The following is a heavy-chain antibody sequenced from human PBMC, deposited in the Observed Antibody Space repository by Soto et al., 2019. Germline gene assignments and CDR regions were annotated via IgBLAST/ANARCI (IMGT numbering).Heavy chain of an antibody. V-gene: IGHV1-69*13. J-gene: IGHJ6*02. CDR3: ARVYYYGSGSSNYYYYYGMDV. D-gene: IGHD3-10*01. CDR2: IIPIFGTA. CDR1: GGTFISYA. Sequence: SVTVSCTASGGTFISYAISRVRQAPGQGLEWMGGIIPIFGTANYSQKFQGRVTITADESTSTAYMELSSLRSEDTAVYYCARVYYYGSGSSNYYYYYGMDVWGQGTTVTVSS.